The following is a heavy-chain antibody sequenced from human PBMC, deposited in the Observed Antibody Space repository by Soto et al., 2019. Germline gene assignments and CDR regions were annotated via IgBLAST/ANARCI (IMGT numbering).Heavy chain of an antibody. CDR2: MNPNSGNT. CDR3: ARGCRGGYSYGLYHFDY. Sequence: ASVKVSCKASGYTFTSYDINWVRQATGQGLEWMGWMNPNSGNTGYAQKFQGRVTMTRNTSISTAYMELSSLRSEDTAVYYCARGCRGGYSYGLYHFDYWGQGTLVTVSS. D-gene: IGHD5-18*01. V-gene: IGHV1-8*01. J-gene: IGHJ4*02. CDR1: GYTFTSYD.